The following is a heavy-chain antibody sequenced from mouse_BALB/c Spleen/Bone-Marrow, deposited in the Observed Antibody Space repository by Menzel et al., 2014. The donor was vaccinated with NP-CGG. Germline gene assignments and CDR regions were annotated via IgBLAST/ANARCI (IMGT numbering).Heavy chain of an antibody. CDR2: IYPSDSYT. Sequence: QVQLQQPGAELVRPGASVKVSCKASGYTFTSYWINWVKQRPGQGLEWIGNIYPSDSYTNYNQNFKDKATLTVDKSSSTAYMQLSSPTSEDSALYYCTRQYGNYYAMDYWGQGTSVTVSS. J-gene: IGHJ4*01. CDR3: TRQYGNYYAMDY. D-gene: IGHD2-10*02. CDR1: GYTFTSYW. V-gene: IGHV1-69*02.